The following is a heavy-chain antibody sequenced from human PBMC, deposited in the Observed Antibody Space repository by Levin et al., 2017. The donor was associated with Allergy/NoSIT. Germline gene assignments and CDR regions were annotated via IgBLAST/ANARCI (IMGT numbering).Heavy chain of an antibody. D-gene: IGHD2-2*01. CDR3: TRADIVVVPAAKQWLQGPDAFDI. CDR1: GFTFGDYA. J-gene: IGHJ3*02. CDR2: IRSKAYGGTT. Sequence: GESLKISCTASGFTFGDYAMSWFRQAPGKGLEWVGFIRSKAYGGTTEYAASVKGRFTISRDDSKSIAYLQMNSLKTEDTAVYYCTRADIVVVPAAKQWLQGPDAFDIWGQGTMVTVSS. V-gene: IGHV3-49*03.